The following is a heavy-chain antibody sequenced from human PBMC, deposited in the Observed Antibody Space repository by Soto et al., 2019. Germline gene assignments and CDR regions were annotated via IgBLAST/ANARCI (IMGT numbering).Heavy chain of an antibody. CDR3: ARDLYCSGGSCYPYYYYYYMDV. CDR1: GFTFSSYW. J-gene: IGHJ6*03. Sequence: GGSLRLSCAASGFTFSSYWMHWVRQAPGKGLVWVSRINSDGSSTSYADSVKGRFTISRDNAKNTLYLQMNSLRAEDTAVYYCARDLYCSGGSCYPYYYYYYMDVWGKGTTVTVSS. V-gene: IGHV3-74*01. CDR2: INSDGSST. D-gene: IGHD2-15*01.